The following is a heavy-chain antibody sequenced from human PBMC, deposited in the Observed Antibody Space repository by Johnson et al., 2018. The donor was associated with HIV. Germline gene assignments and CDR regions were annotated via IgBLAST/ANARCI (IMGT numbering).Heavy chain of an antibody. CDR1: GFTDSSNY. CDR3: ARESNGDYVAFDI. V-gene: IGHV3-66*01. J-gene: IGHJ3*02. D-gene: IGHD4-17*01. Sequence: MQLVESGGGLVQPGGSLRLSCAASGFTDSSNYMSWVRQAPGKGLEWVSVIYSGGSTYYADSVKGRFTISRDDPRNTLHLQMNSLRAEDTAVYYCARESNGDYVAFDIWGQGTMVTVSS. CDR2: IYSGGST.